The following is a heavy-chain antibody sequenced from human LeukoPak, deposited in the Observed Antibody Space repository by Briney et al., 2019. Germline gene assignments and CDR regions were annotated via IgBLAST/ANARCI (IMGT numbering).Heavy chain of an antibody. CDR3: AREIQMWLFDY. CDR1: GFTFSSYW. D-gene: IGHD5-18*01. Sequence: GGSLRLSCAASGFTFSSYWMSWVRQAPGKGLEWVANIKQDGSEKYYVDSVKGRFTISRDKSKNTLYLQMNSLRAEDTAVYYCAREIQMWLFDYWGQGTLVTVSS. V-gene: IGHV3-7*01. J-gene: IGHJ4*02. CDR2: IKQDGSEK.